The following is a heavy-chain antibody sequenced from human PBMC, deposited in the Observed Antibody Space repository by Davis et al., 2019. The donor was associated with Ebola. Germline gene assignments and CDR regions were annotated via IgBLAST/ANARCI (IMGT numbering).Heavy chain of an antibody. D-gene: IGHD3-3*01. CDR1: GFTFSSYA. CDR2: ISSNGGST. CDR3: ARDYDFWSGYFHYYGMDV. Sequence: GESLKISCAASGFTFSSYAMHWVRQAPGKGLEYVSAISSNGGSTYYANSVKGRFTISRDNSKNTLYLQMGSLRAEDTAVYYCARDYDFWSGYFHYYGMDVWGQGTTVTVSS. J-gene: IGHJ6*02. V-gene: IGHV3-64*01.